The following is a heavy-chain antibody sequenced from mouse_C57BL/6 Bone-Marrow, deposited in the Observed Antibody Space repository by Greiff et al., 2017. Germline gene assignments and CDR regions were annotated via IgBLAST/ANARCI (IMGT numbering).Heavy chain of an antibody. CDR2: FHPYNDDT. CDR1: GYTFTTYP. J-gene: IGHJ2*01. CDR3: ARSSTFFYYFDY. V-gene: IGHV1-47*01. D-gene: IGHD5-1*01. Sequence: VQLQQSGAELAKPGASVKMSCKASGYTFTTYPIEWMKQNHGKSLEWIGNFHPYNDDTKYNEKFKGKATLTVEKSSNTVYLELSRLTSDDSAVYYCARSSTFFYYFDYWGQGTTLTVSS.